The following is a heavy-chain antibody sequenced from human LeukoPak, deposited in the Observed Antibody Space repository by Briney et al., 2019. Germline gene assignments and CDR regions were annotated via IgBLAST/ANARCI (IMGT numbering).Heavy chain of an antibody. CDR3: ARGERITIFGVDYYYYYGMDV. Sequence: PSETLSLTCTVSGGSISSYYWSWIRQPAGKGLEWIGRIYTNGSTNYNPSLKSRVTMSVDTSKNQFSLKLSSVTAADTAVYYCARGERITIFGVDYYYYYGMDVWGQGTTVTVSS. J-gene: IGHJ6*02. CDR1: GGSISSYY. D-gene: IGHD3-3*01. V-gene: IGHV4-4*07. CDR2: IYTNGST.